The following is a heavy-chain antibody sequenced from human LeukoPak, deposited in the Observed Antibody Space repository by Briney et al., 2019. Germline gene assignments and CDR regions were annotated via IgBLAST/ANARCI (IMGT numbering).Heavy chain of an antibody. D-gene: IGHD6-13*01. Sequence: PSETLSLTCTVSGGSISSYYWSWIRQPAGKGLEWIGRIYTSGSTNYNPSLKSRVTMSVDTSKNQFSLKLSSVTAADTAVYYCARETSRSWYNWFDPWGQGTLVTVSS. J-gene: IGHJ5*02. V-gene: IGHV4-4*07. CDR3: ARETSRSWYNWFDP. CDR1: GGSISSYY. CDR2: IYTSGST.